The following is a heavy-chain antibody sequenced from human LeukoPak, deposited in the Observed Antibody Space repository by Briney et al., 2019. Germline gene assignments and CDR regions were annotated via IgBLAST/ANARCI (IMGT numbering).Heavy chain of an antibody. J-gene: IGHJ4*02. CDR3: ASFSPTTVTFDY. D-gene: IGHD1-1*01. CDR1: GYTFTTYA. Sequence: ASVKVSCKASGYTFTTYAITWVRRAPGQGLEWMGWISTYNGNTNYAQKLQGRVTMTTDTSTSTAYMELRSLRSDDTAVYHCASFSPTTVTFDYWGQGTLVTVSS. CDR2: ISTYNGNT. V-gene: IGHV1-18*01.